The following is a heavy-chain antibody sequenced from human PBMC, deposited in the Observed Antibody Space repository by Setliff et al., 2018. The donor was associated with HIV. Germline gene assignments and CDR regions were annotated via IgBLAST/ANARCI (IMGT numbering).Heavy chain of an antibody. J-gene: IGHJ1*01. V-gene: IGHV2-70*12. CDR2: IDWDGET. Sequence: ESGPTLVNPTQTVTLTCSFSGFSISTNGVSVSWVRRPPGRALDWLARIDWDGETHYTTSLKTRLTITRLTITKDTSKNQVVLTMTNMDPVDTATYYCGHSSGSYLGYFQHWGQGTLVTVSS. CDR1: GFSISTNGVS. CDR3: GHSSGSYLGYFQH. D-gene: IGHD1-26*01.